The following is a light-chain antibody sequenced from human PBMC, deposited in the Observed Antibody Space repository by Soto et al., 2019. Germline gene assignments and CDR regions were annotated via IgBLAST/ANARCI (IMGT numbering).Light chain of an antibody. V-gene: IGLV2-14*01. J-gene: IGLJ1*01. CDR1: SSDVGGYNY. CDR2: DVS. Sequence: QSALTQPASETGSPGQSITISCTGTSSDVGGYNYVSWYQQHPGKAPKLMIYDVSNRPSGVSNRFSGSKSGNTASLTISGLQAEDEADYYCSSYTSSSSYVFGTGTKLTVL. CDR3: SSYTSSSSYV.